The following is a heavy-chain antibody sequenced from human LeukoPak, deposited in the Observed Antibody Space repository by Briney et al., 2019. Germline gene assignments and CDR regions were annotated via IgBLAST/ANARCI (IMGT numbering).Heavy chain of an antibody. CDR3: ARERSQENRPYCSGTSCPNWFDP. D-gene: IGHD2-2*01. Sequence: ASVRVSCKASGGTFSSYAISWVRQAPGQGLEWMGGIIPIFGTANYAQKFQGRVTITADESTSTAYMELSSLRSEDTAVYYCARERSQENRPYCSGTSCPNWFDPWGQGTLVTVSS. J-gene: IGHJ5*02. CDR2: IIPIFGTA. V-gene: IGHV1-69*01. CDR1: GGTFSSYA.